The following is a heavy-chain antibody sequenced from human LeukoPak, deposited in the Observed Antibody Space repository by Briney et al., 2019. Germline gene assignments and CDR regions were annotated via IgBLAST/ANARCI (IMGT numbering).Heavy chain of an antibody. J-gene: IGHJ4*02. CDR2: INAGNGNT. CDR3: ARATYYDSEGHYFDY. Sequence: ASVKVSCTASGYTFTSYAMHWVRQAPGQRLEWMGWINAGNGNTKYSQKFQGRVTITRDTSASTAYMELSSLRSEDTAVYYCARATYYDSEGHYFDYWGQGTLVTVSS. D-gene: IGHD3-22*01. V-gene: IGHV1-3*01. CDR1: GYTFTSYA.